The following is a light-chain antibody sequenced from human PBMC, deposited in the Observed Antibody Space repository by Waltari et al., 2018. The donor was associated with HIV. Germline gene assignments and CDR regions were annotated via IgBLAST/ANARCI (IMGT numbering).Light chain of an antibody. CDR3: CSYACSSYV. CDR1: SSDVGGYNY. Sequence: QSALTQPRSVSGSPGQSVTISCTGTSSDVGGYNYVSRYQQNPGNSPTLMMYDVRKRPSGVPDRFSGSKSGNTASLTISGLQAEDDADYYCCSYACSSYVVGTGTKVTVL. V-gene: IGLV2-11*01. CDR2: DVR. J-gene: IGLJ1*01.